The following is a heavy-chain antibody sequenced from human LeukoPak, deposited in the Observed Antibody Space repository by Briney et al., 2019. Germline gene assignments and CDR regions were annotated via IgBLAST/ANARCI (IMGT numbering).Heavy chain of an antibody. D-gene: IGHD1-1*01. J-gene: IGHJ4*02. CDR1: GGTFSSYA. Sequence: SVKVCCRASGGTFSSYAISWVRQAPGQGLEWMGGIIPTFGTANYAQKFQGRVTITADESTSTAYMELSSLRSEDTAVYYCARDWTTGTTDGFDYWGQGTLVTVSS. V-gene: IGHV1-69*13. CDR2: IIPTFGTA. CDR3: ARDWTTGTTDGFDY.